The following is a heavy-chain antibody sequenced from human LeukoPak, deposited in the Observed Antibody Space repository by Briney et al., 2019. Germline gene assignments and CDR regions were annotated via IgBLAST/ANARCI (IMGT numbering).Heavy chain of an antibody. V-gene: IGHV4-39*07. CDR1: GGSISSGTYY. CDR2: IYYSGST. CDR3: ARVPVDTAAPLKDYYGMDV. Sequence: SETLSLTCIVSGGSISSGTYYWGWIRQPPGKGLEWIGSIYYSGSTYYNPSLKSRVTISVDTSKNQFSLKLSSVTAADTAVYYCARVPVDTAAPLKDYYGMDVWGQGTTVTVSS. D-gene: IGHD5-18*01. J-gene: IGHJ6*02.